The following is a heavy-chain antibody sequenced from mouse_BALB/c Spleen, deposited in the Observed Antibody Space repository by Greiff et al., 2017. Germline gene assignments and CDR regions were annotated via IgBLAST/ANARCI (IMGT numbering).Heavy chain of an antibody. Sequence: EVKLQESGGGLVQPGGSLKLSCAASGFTFSSYTMSWVRQTPEKRLEWVAYISNGGGSTYYPDTVKGRFTISRDNAKNTLYLQMSSLKSEDTAMYYCARHGYGNYDYYAMDYWGQGTSVTVSS. V-gene: IGHV5-12-2*01. CDR1: GFTFSSYT. CDR2: ISNGGGST. CDR3: ARHGYGNYDYYAMDY. J-gene: IGHJ4*01. D-gene: IGHD2-10*02.